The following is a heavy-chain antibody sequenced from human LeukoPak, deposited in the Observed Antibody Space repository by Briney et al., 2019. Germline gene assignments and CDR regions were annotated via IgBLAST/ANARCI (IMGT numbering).Heavy chain of an antibody. J-gene: IGHJ4*02. V-gene: IGHV3-64D*09. CDR2: ISSNGRST. Sequence: GGSLRLSCSASGFSFSSNAMHWVRQTPGKGLEYVSGISSNGRSTDYADSVKGRFTISRDNSKRTLFLQMSSLRPEDTATYYCASTYSYDGSGYYPFDYWGQGTLVTVCS. CDR3: ASTYSYDGSGYYPFDY. CDR1: GFSFSSNA. D-gene: IGHD3-22*01.